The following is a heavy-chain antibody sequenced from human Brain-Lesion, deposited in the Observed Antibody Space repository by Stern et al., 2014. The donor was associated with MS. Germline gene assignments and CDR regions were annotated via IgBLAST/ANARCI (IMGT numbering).Heavy chain of an antibody. Sequence: QVQLVESGAEVKKPGASVKVSCKASGYTFNDYYLHWVRQAPGQGLEWMGWIHPKTGGNKYVQNFKGRVSMTTDKSTTTVFMELNRLTSDDTAVYYCARGGYSSSYYRFDPWGQGTLVIVSS. V-gene: IGHV1-2*02. CDR1: GYTFNDYY. CDR3: ARGGYSSSYYRFDP. CDR2: IHPKTGGN. J-gene: IGHJ5*02. D-gene: IGHD6-13*01.